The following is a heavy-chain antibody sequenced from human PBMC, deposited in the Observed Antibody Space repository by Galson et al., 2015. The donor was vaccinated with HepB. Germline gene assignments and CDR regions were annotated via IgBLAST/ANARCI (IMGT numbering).Heavy chain of an antibody. CDR2: ISSSGTTI. D-gene: IGHD6-13*01. J-gene: IGHJ5*02. CDR3: AKGPDTSSRTPHWLDP. V-gene: IGHV3-11*04. CDR1: GFTFSDYF. Sequence: SLRLSCAASGFTFSDYFMSWIRQAPGKGLEWVSYISSSGTTIYYANFVKGRFTISRDNAKKTLYLQMNGLRAEDTAVYFCAKGPDTSSRTPHWLDPWGQGTLVTVSS.